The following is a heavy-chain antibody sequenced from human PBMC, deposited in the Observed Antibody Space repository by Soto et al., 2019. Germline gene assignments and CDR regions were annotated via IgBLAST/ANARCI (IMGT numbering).Heavy chain of an antibody. V-gene: IGHV4-59*01. CDR3: ARFTGIVVVPAATPRPSSDP. CDR1: GGSISSYY. J-gene: IGHJ5*02. CDR2: IYYSGST. Sequence: SETLSLTCTVSGGSISSYYWSWIRRPPGKGLEWIGYIYYSGSTNYNPSLKSRVTISVDTSKNQFSLKLSSVTAADTAVYYCARFTGIVVVPAATPRPSSDPWGQGTLVTVSS. D-gene: IGHD2-2*01.